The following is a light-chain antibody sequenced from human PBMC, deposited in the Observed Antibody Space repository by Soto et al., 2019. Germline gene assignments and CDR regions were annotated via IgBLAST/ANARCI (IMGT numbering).Light chain of an antibody. CDR2: DAS. CDR1: QNVSRF. CDR3: QQRSNWPPLT. J-gene: IGKJ4*01. V-gene: IGKV3-11*01. Sequence: EIVLTQSPATLSLSPGERATLSCRASQNVSRFLAWYQRRPGQAPRLLIYDASNRASDIPARVSGSGSGTDFTLTISSLEPEDSGVYYRQQRSNWPPLTFGGGTKVEIK.